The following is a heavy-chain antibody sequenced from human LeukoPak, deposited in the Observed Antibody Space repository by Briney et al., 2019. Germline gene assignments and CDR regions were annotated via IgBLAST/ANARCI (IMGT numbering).Heavy chain of an antibody. V-gene: IGHV1-18*01. J-gene: IGHJ4*02. CDR1: GYTFTSYG. CDR3: ARDMPDDIVVVPAAILYHSSGWKFDY. CDR2: ISAYNGNT. D-gene: IGHD2-2*01. Sequence: GASVKVSCKASGYTFTSYGISWVRQAPGQGLEWMGWISAYNGNTNYAQKLQGRVTMTTDTSTSTAYMELRSLRSDDTAVYYCARDMPDDIVVVPAAILYHSSGWKFDYWGQGTLVTVSS.